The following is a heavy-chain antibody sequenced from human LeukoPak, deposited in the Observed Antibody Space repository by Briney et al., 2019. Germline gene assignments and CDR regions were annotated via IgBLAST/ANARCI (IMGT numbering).Heavy chain of an antibody. Sequence: SVKVSCKASGGTFSSYAIGWVRQAPGQGLEWMGGIIPIFGTANYAQKLQGRVTITADKSTSTAYMELSSLRSEDTAVYYCASVGGSRKRNFQHWGQGTLVTVSS. CDR2: IIPIFGTA. J-gene: IGHJ1*01. V-gene: IGHV1-69*06. CDR3: ASVGGSRKRNFQH. CDR1: GGTFSSYA. D-gene: IGHD2-15*01.